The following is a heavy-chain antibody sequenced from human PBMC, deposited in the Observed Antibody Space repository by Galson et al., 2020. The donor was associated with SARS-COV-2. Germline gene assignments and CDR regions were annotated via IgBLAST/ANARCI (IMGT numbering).Heavy chain of an antibody. Sequence: SETLSLTCIVSGGSISSGGYYWIWIRQHPGQGLEWMGYIYYRGSSYSHPSLKSRVTISVATSKNQFSLKLSSVAAADTAVYYCATSLWALGACDIWGQGTRVTVSS. CDR1: GGSISSGGYY. CDR2: IYYRGSS. CDR3: ATSLWALGACDI. J-gene: IGHJ3*02. D-gene: IGHD3-16*01. V-gene: IGHV4-31*03.